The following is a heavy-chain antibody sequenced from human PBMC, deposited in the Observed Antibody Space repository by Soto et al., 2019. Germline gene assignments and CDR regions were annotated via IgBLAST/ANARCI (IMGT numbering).Heavy chain of an antibody. D-gene: IGHD3-22*01. J-gene: IGHJ3*02. CDR3: ARDSSGYGDAFDI. CDR1: GGSISSGGYY. V-gene: IGHV4-31*03. Sequence: QVQLQESGPGLVKPSQTLSLTCTVSGGSISSGGYYWSWIRQHPGKGLEWIGYIYYSGSTYYNPPLKSRVTISVDTSKNQFSLKLSSVTAADTAVYYCARDSSGYGDAFDIWGQGTMVTVSS. CDR2: IYYSGST.